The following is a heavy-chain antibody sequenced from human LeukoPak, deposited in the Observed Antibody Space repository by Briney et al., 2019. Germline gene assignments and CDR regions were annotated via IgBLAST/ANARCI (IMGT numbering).Heavy chain of an antibody. V-gene: IGHV3-33*01. CDR2: IWYDGSKI. Sequence: GGSLRLSCIGSGFTFSHYGMNWVRQAPGKGLEWEAGIWYDGSKIYYADTVRGRFTISRDNPKNTLYLQMNSLRAEDTAVYYCASVDIVATTQYYFDYWGQGTLVTVSS. CDR1: GFTFSHYG. D-gene: IGHD5-12*01. CDR3: ASVDIVATTQYYFDY. J-gene: IGHJ4*02.